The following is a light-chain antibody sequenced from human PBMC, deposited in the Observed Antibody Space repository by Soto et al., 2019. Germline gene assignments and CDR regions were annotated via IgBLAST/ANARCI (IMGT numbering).Light chain of an antibody. V-gene: IGKV1-39*01. CDR2: GSS. CDR1: QSISNH. CDR3: QQTYTTPPET. J-gene: IGKJ3*01. Sequence: DIQMTQSPSTLSGSVGARVPITCRASQSISNHLNWYQQKPGEAPKLLIYGSSSLHYGVPSRFSGRGYGTNFTLIISSLQPEDFATYYCQQTYTTPPETFGPGTKVDIK.